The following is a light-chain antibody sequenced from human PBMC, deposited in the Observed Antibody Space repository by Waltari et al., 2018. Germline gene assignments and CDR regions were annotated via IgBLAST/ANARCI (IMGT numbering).Light chain of an antibody. CDR3: QKYDRLPAT. Sequence: EIVLTQSPGTLSLSPGERAPLSCRASQSVSRYLVWYQQKPGQAPRLLIYAASIRATGIPDRFSGSGSGTDFSLTISRLEPEDFAVYYCQKYDRLPATFGQGTKVEIK. V-gene: IGKV3-20*01. CDR2: AAS. J-gene: IGKJ1*01. CDR1: QSVSRY.